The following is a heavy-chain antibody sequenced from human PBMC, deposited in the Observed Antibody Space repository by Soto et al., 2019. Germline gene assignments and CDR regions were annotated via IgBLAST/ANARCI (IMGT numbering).Heavy chain of an antibody. V-gene: IGHV4-39*01. CDR1: GGSVSSSSYY. D-gene: IGHD6-13*01. CDR3: ARLRRIAAAGTPADY. J-gene: IGHJ4*02. Sequence: SETLSLTCTVSGGSVSSSSYYWGWIRQPPGKGLEWIGSIYYSGSTYYNPSLKSRVTISVDTSKNQFSLKLSSVTAADTAVYYCARLRRIAAAGTPADYWGQETLVTVSS. CDR2: IYYSGST.